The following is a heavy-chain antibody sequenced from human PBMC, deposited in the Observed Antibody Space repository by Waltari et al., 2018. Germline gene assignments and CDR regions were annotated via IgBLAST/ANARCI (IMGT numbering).Heavy chain of an antibody. Sequence: QITLKESGPTLVKPTQTLTLTCTFSGFSLSNSGVGVGWIRQPPGKALEWLALIYWNDDNRYSPSLKSRLTITKDTSKNQVVLTMTNMDPVDTATYYCAHILIPFYYYDSSGYYFDYWGQGTLVTVSS. CDR2: IYWNDDN. V-gene: IGHV2-5*01. CDR3: AHILIPFYYYDSSGYYFDY. D-gene: IGHD3-22*01. CDR1: GFSLSNSGVG. J-gene: IGHJ4*02.